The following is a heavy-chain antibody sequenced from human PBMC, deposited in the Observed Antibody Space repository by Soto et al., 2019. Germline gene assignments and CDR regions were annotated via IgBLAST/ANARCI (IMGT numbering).Heavy chain of an antibody. CDR2: IKSKTDGGTT. D-gene: IGHD3-3*01. Sequence: LRLSCAASGFTFSNAWMSWVRQAPGKGLEWVGRIKSKTDGGTTDYAAPVKGRFTISRDTSQSTLYLQMNSLRADDTAIYCCARWSYLDYWGQGTRVTVSS. CDR1: GFTFSNAW. V-gene: IGHV3-15*01. J-gene: IGHJ4*02. CDR3: ARWSYLDY.